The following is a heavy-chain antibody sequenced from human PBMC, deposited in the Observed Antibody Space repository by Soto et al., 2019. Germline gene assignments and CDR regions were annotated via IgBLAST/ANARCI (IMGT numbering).Heavy chain of an antibody. V-gene: IGHV1-69*13. D-gene: IGHD1-7*01. CDR3: ARDSPDWNYRPLYGMDV. CDR1: GGTFSSYA. Sequence: SVKVSCKASGGTFSSYAISWVRQAPGQGLEWMGGIIPIFGTAKYAQKFQGRVTITADESTSTAYMELSSLRSEDTAVYYCARDSPDWNYRPLYGMDVWGQGTTVTVSS. J-gene: IGHJ6*02. CDR2: IIPIFGTA.